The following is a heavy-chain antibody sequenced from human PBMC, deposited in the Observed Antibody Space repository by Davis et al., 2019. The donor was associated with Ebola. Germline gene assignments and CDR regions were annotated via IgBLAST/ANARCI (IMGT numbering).Heavy chain of an antibody. Sequence: GGSLRLSCAASGFSFSGHTMNWVRQAPGRGLERVSYISSRGNYICNADSVKGRYTISGDNAKNSLYLQMNSLRAEDTAVYYCTRDNLYYYDTSGYDDVFDMWGQGTMVTVSS. V-gene: IGHV3-21*01. J-gene: IGHJ3*02. D-gene: IGHD3-22*01. CDR2: ISSRGNYI. CDR3: TRDNLYYYDTSGYDDVFDM. CDR1: GFSFSGHT.